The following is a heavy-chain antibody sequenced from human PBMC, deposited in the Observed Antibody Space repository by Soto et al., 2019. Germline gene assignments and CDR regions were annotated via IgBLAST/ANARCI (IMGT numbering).Heavy chain of an antibody. CDR2: IYYSGST. J-gene: IGHJ5*02. D-gene: IGHD3-16*02. Sequence: LSLTCTVSGGSISSYYWSWIRQPPGKGLEWIGYIYYSGSTNYNPSLKSRVTISVDTSKNQFSLKLSSVTAADTAVYYCARVVDYDYVWGSYLPHDKTWSEPCGQAPLV. CDR3: ARVVDYDYVWGSYLPHDKTWSEP. CDR1: GGSISSYY. V-gene: IGHV4-59*01.